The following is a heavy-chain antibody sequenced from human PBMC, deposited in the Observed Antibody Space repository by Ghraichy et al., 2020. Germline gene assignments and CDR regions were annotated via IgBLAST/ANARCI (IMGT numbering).Heavy chain of an antibody. CDR2: IYSGGST. Sequence: GESLNISCAASGFTVSSNYMSWVRQAPGKGLEWVSVIYSGGSTYYADSVKGRFTISRDNSKNTLYLQMNSLRAEDTAVYYCARDGGGIVGATEATEHWYYFDYWGQGTLVTVSS. J-gene: IGHJ4*02. D-gene: IGHD1-26*01. V-gene: IGHV3-53*01. CDR3: ARDGGGIVGATEATEHWYYFDY. CDR1: GFTVSSNY.